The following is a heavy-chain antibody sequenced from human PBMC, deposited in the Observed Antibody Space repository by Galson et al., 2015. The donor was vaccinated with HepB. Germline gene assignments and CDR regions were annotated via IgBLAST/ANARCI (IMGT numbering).Heavy chain of an antibody. CDR1: GYTFTSYG. J-gene: IGHJ6*02. CDR2: ISAYNGNT. Sequence: SVKVSCKASGYTFTSYGISWARQAPGQGLEWMGWISAYNGNTNYAQKLQGRVTMTTDTSTSTAYMELRSLRSDDTAVYYCAREEDSSSWYAPFYGMDVWGQGTTVTVSS. CDR3: AREEDSSSWYAPFYGMDV. D-gene: IGHD6-13*01. V-gene: IGHV1-18*04.